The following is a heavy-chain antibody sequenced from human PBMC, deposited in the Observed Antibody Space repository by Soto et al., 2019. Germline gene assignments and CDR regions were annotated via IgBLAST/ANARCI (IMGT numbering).Heavy chain of an antibody. J-gene: IGHJ6*02. CDR1: GGTFSTYA. CDR3: ALTSKWELLGYFSGLDA. V-gene: IGHV1-69*01. D-gene: IGHD1-26*01. CDR2: VIPLFNTP. Sequence: QVLLVQSGAEVKKPGSSTQVSCKASGGTFSTYAFTWVRQAPGQGFEWIGGVIPLFNTPDYAQKFQGRVTITADESTSTVVLELSGLTSEDTAVYFGALTSKWELLGYFSGLDAWAQGTTVTV.